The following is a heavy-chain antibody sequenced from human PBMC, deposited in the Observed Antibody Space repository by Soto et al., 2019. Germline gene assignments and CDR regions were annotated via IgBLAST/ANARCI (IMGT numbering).Heavy chain of an antibody. J-gene: IGHJ6*02. V-gene: IGHV4-34*01. CDR3: AKMYSSPLRFGMDV. Sequence: SETLSLTCAVYGGSFSGYYWSWIRQPPGKGLEWIGGIYHSGNTYYNPSLKSRVSISLDTSKNHFSLELTSVTAADTAVYYCAKMYSSPLRFGMDVWGQGTTVTVSS. D-gene: IGHD6-13*01. CDR1: GGSFSGYY. CDR2: IYHSGNT.